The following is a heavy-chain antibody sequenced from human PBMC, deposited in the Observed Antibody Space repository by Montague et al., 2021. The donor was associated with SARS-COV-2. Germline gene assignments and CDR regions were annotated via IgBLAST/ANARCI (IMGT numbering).Heavy chain of an antibody. Sequence: SLRLSRAASGFTFSSFTMSWVRLAPGKGLEWVSTISGSGGSTWYADSVKGRFTISRDNSKSTLFLQMNSLRAEDTALYYCTGADNYGSWGRGTLVTVSS. D-gene: IGHD4-17*01. CDR3: TGADNYGS. V-gene: IGHV3-23*01. J-gene: IGHJ5*02. CDR2: ISGSGGST. CDR1: GFTFSSFT.